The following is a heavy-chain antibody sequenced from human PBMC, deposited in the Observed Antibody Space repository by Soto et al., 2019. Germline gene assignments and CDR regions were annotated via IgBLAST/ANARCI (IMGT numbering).Heavy chain of an antibody. CDR1: GGSISSYY. CDR2: IYYSGST. V-gene: IGHV4-59*01. D-gene: IGHD3-10*01. J-gene: IGHJ6*02. CDR3: ARELMVRGVNYYYYGMDV. Sequence: SETLSLTCTVSGGSISSYYLSWIRQPPGKGLEWIGYIYYSGSTNYNPSLKSRVTISVDTSKNQFSLKLSSVTAADTAVYYCARELMVRGVNYYYYGMDVWGQGTTVTVS.